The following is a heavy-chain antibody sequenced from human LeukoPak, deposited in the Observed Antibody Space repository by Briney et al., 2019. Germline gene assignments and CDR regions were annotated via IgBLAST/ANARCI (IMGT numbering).Heavy chain of an antibody. CDR3: AARITMVRGQSGPGDAFDI. Sequence: GGSLRLSCAASGFTFDDYAMHWVRQAPGKGLEWVSGISWNSGSIGYADSVKGRFTISRDNAKNSLYLQMNSLRAEDTALYYCAARITMVRGQSGPGDAFDIWGQGTMVTVSS. D-gene: IGHD3-10*01. CDR1: GFTFDDYA. V-gene: IGHV3-9*01. J-gene: IGHJ3*02. CDR2: ISWNSGSI.